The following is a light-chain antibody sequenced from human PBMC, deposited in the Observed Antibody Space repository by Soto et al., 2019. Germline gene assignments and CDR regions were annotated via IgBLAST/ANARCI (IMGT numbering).Light chain of an antibody. CDR3: QQRSNLPPLT. CDR2: DAS. J-gene: IGKJ4*01. Sequence: EIVLTQSPATLSLSPGERATLSCRASQSVSSHLAWYQQKPGQAPRLLIYDASNRATGIPARFSGSVSGTDFTLTISSLEPEDFAVYYCQQRSNLPPLTFGGGTKVEIK. CDR1: QSVSSH. V-gene: IGKV3-11*01.